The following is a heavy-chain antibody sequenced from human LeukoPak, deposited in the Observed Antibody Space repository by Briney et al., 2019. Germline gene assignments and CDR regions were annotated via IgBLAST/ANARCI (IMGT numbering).Heavy chain of an antibody. CDR3: ARGAGSGWYFDY. CDR2: IYSGGST. J-gene: IGHJ4*02. V-gene: IGHV3-66*01. CDR1: GFTVSNNY. D-gene: IGHD6-19*01. Sequence: GGSLRLSCAASGFTVSNNYMSWVRQAPGRGLEWVSVIYSGGSTFYADSVKGRFTISRDKSKNTVNLQTNSLRAEDTAVYYCARGAGSGWYFDYWGQGTLVTVSS.